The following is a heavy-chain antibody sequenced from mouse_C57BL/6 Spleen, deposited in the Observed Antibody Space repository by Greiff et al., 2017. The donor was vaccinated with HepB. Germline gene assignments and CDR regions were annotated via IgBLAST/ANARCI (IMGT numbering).Heavy chain of an antibody. CDR3: ARWDYDYWYFDV. J-gene: IGHJ1*03. V-gene: IGHV1-50*01. Sequence: QVQLKQPGAELVKPGASVKLSCKASGYTFTSYWMQWVKQRPGQGLEWIGEIDPSDSYTNYNQKFKGKATLTVDTSSSTAYMQLSSLTSEDSAVYYCARWDYDYWYFDVWGTGTTVTVSS. CDR1: GYTFTSYW. CDR2: IDPSDSYT. D-gene: IGHD2-4*01.